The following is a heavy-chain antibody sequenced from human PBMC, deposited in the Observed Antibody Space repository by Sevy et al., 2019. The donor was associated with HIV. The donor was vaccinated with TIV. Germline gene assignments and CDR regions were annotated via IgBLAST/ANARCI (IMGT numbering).Heavy chain of an antibody. J-gene: IGHJ4*02. V-gene: IGHV3-30*18. Sequence: GGSLRLSCAASGFTFSSYGMHWVRQAPGKGLEWVAVISYDGSNKYYADSVKGRFTISRDNSKNTMYLQMNSMRAEDTSVYYCAKDLTNCTNGVCSPYYDILTGYISPSQGPFDYWGQGTLVTVSS. CDR2: ISYDGSNK. CDR3: AKDLTNCTNGVCSPYYDILTGYISPSQGPFDY. D-gene: IGHD3-9*01. CDR1: GFTFSSYG.